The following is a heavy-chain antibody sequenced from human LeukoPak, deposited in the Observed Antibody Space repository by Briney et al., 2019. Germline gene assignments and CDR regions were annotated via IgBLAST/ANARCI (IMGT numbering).Heavy chain of an antibody. CDR2: IYYSGST. Sequence: PSETLSLICTVSGGSISSYYWGWIRQPPGKGLEWIGYIYYSGSTNYNPSLKSRVTISVDTSKNQFSLKLRSVTAADTAVYYCARDGFGCSGGSCYSIYFDYWGQGTLVTVSS. V-gene: IGHV4-59*01. J-gene: IGHJ4*02. CDR1: GGSISSYY. D-gene: IGHD2-15*01. CDR3: ARDGFGCSGGSCYSIYFDY.